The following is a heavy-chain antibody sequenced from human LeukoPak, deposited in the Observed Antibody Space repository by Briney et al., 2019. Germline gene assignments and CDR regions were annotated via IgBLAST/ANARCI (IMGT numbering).Heavy chain of an antibody. CDR3: ARAASGSYYAPFDY. Sequence: GASVKVSCKVSGYTLTELSMHWVRQAPGKGLEWMGGFDPEDGETIYAQKFQGRVTMTRDTSISTAYMELSRLRSDDTAVYYCARAASGSYYAPFDYWGQGTLVTVSS. V-gene: IGHV1-24*01. J-gene: IGHJ4*02. CDR1: GYTLTELS. CDR2: FDPEDGET. D-gene: IGHD1-26*01.